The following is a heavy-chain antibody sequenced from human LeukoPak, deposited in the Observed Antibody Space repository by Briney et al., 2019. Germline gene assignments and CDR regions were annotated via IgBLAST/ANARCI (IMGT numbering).Heavy chain of an antibody. V-gene: IGHV1-69*05. D-gene: IGHD2-15*01. CDR3: ARDGPTWAGDCSGGSCYSPPRAPDY. Sequence: GASVKVSCKASGGTFSSYAISWVRQAPGQGLEWMGNIIPIFGTANYAQKFQGRVTITTDESTSTAYMELSSLRSEDTAVYYCARDGPTWAGDCSGGSCYSPPRAPDYWGQGTLVTVSS. CDR2: IIPIFGTA. CDR1: GGTFSSYA. J-gene: IGHJ4*02.